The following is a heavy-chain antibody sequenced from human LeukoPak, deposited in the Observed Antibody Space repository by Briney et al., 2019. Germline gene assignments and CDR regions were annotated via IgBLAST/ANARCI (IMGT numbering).Heavy chain of an antibody. J-gene: IGHJ6*02. CDR3: ARERGATVTTSDSERPYYYYYYGMDV. CDR2: IIPMSGTA. V-gene: IGHV1-69*01. D-gene: IGHD4-17*01. CDR1: GGTFNNFA. Sequence: SVKVSCKASGGTFNNFAISWVRQAPGQGLEWVGGIIPMSGTANYAQKFQGRVTITADESTSTAYMELSSLRSEDTAVYYCARERGATVTTSDSERPYYYYYYGMDVWGQGTTVTVSS.